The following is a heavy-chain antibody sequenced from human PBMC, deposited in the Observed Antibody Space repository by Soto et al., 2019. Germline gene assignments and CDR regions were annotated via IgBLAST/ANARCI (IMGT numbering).Heavy chain of an antibody. D-gene: IGHD3-3*01. J-gene: IGHJ4*02. V-gene: IGHV1-69*13. CDR3: ARGPKLRFLEWLFDY. Sequence: GASVKVSCKASGGTFSSYAISWVRQAPGQGLEWMGGITPIFGTANYAQKFQGRVTITADESTSTAYMELSSLRSEDTAVYYCARGPKLRFLEWLFDYWGQGTLVTSPQ. CDR1: GGTFSSYA. CDR2: ITPIFGTA.